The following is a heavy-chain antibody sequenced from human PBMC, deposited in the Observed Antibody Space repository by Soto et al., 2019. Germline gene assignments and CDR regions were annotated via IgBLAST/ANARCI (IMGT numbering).Heavy chain of an antibody. CDR3: ARGSGTDTGDALDI. Sequence: EVQLVESGGGLVKPGGSLRPSCAASGFTFTRHSMNWVRQAPGKGLEWVSCISGTGTFIYYSDSVKGRFTISRDDAKTSLYLQMNRLTAEDTAVYFCARGSGTDTGDALDIWGPGTMVTVS. D-gene: IGHD3-10*01. CDR1: GFTFTRHS. V-gene: IGHV3-21*06. CDR2: ISGTGTFI. J-gene: IGHJ3*02.